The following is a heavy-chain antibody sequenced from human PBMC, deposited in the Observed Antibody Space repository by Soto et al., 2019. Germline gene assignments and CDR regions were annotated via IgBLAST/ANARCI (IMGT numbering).Heavy chain of an antibody. CDR2: IIPIFGSA. V-gene: IGHV1-69*01. CDR3: ARGDHTGYLQTLTYNEMDV. J-gene: IGHJ6*02. CDR1: GGTLTTYA. Sequence: QVQLVQSGAEVKRPGSSVKVSCKASGGTLTTYAISWVRLAPRQGLAWMGGIIPIFGSANYAQDLLGRVNITADESSNTAYMELRSLRFEDTAVYYCARGDHTGYLQTLTYNEMDVWGQGTTVTVSS. D-gene: IGHD1-1*01.